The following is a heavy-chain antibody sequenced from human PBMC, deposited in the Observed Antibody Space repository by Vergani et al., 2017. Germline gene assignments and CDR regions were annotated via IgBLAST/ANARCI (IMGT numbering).Heavy chain of an antibody. Sequence: QVQLVESGGGLVKPGGSLRLSCAASGFTFSDYYMSWIRQAPGKGLEWVSYISSSSSYTNYADSVKGRFTISRDNAKNSLYLQMNSLRAEDTAVYYCARSYDYDSSGYYYDYWGQGTLVTVSS. CDR3: ARSYDYDSSGYYYDY. D-gene: IGHD3-22*01. CDR2: ISSSSSYT. V-gene: IGHV3-11*05. CDR1: GFTFSDYY. J-gene: IGHJ4*02.